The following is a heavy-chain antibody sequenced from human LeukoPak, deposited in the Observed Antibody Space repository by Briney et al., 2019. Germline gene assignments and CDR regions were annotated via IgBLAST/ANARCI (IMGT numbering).Heavy chain of an antibody. J-gene: IGHJ6*02. CDR3: ARVPPYYDSSGYYRGYYYYGMDV. Sequence: GASVTVSCKASGYTFTSYGISWVRQATGQGLEWMGWMNPNSGNTGYAQKFQGRVTMTRNTSISTAYMELSSLRSEDTAVYYCARVPPYYDSSGYYRGYYYYGMDVWGQGTTVTVSS. V-gene: IGHV1-8*01. CDR1: GYTFTSYG. CDR2: MNPNSGNT. D-gene: IGHD3-22*01.